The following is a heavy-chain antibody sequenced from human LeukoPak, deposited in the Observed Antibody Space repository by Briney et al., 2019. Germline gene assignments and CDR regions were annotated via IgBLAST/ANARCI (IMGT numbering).Heavy chain of an antibody. V-gene: IGHV4-39*07. D-gene: IGHD6-19*01. Sequence: PSETLSLTCTVSGGSISSSSYYWGWIRQPPGKGLEWIGSIYHSGSTYYNPSLKSRVTISVDTSKNQFSLKLSSVTAADTAVYYCARDAAIAVAGTYYYYYMDVWGKGTTVTVSS. J-gene: IGHJ6*03. CDR1: GGSISSSSYY. CDR2: IYHSGST. CDR3: ARDAAIAVAGTYYYYYMDV.